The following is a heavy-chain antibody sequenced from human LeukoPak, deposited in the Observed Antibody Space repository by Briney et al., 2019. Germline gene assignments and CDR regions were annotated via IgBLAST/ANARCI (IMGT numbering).Heavy chain of an antibody. J-gene: IGHJ4*02. D-gene: IGHD6-19*01. CDR3: SRVGSSGWPNYFDS. CDR2: IGTSGDT. Sequence: PGGSLRLSCAASGFTFSSYDMHWVRQATGKGLEWVSVIGTSGDTYYAGSVKGRFTISRENAKNSLYLQMNSRTAGDTAVYFCSRVGSSGWPNYFDSWGQGTLVTVSS. CDR1: GFTFSSYD. V-gene: IGHV3-13*04.